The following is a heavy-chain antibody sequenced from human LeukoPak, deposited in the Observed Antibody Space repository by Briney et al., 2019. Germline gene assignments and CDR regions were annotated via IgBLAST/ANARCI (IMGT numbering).Heavy chain of an antibody. Sequence: SETLSLTCAVYGGSFSGYYWSWIRQPPGKGLEWIGEINHSGSTNYNPSLKSRVTTSVDTSKNQFSLKLSSVTAADTAVYYCATQLGITGTMGNRAFDIWGQGTMVTVSS. V-gene: IGHV4-34*01. CDR3: ATQLGITGTMGNRAFDI. CDR1: GGSFSGYY. CDR2: INHSGST. D-gene: IGHD1-20*01. J-gene: IGHJ3*02.